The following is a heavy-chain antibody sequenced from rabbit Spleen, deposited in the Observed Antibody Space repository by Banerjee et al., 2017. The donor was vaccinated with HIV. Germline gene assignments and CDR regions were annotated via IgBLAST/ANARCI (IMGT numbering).Heavy chain of an antibody. CDR1: GIDFSSGYY. D-gene: IGHD8-1*01. J-gene: IGHJ4*01. V-gene: IGHV1S45*01. CDR2: IYTGSSAST. Sequence: QEQLEESGGGLVKPGGTLTLTCKASGIDFSSGYYMCWVRQAPGKGLEWIACIYTGSSASTYYASWAKGRFTISKTSATTVTLQRTSLTAADTATYFCARAPNGGNTYYVFTLWGPGTLVTVS. CDR3: ARAPNGGNTYYVFTL.